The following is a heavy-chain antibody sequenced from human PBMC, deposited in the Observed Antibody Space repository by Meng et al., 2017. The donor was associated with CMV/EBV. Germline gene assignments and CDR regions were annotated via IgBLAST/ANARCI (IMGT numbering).Heavy chain of an antibody. D-gene: IGHD3-10*01. CDR3: ARGRGWRAVYYYRGGSAPGDAFDI. J-gene: IGHJ3*02. Sequence: SETLSLTCAVYGGSFSGYYWSWIRQPPGKGLEWIGEINHSGSTNYNPSLKSRVTISVDTSKNQFSLKLSSATAADTAVYYCARGRGWRAVYYYRGGSAPGDAFDIWGQGTMVTVSS. V-gene: IGHV4-34*01. CDR2: INHSGST. CDR1: GGSFSGYY.